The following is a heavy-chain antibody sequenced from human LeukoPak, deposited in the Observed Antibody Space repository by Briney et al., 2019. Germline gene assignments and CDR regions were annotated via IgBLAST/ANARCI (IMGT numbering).Heavy chain of an antibody. J-gene: IGHJ4*02. CDR3: AKVFRHYDFWSGYYDFFYFDY. Sequence: PGRSLRLSCAASGFTFSSYAMHWVRQAPGKGLEWVAVISYDGSNKYYADSVKGRFTISRDNSKNTLYLQMNSLRAEDTAVYYCAKVFRHYDFWSGYYDFFYFDYWGQGTLVTVSS. CDR1: GFTFSSYA. V-gene: IGHV3-30-3*01. D-gene: IGHD3-3*01. CDR2: ISYDGSNK.